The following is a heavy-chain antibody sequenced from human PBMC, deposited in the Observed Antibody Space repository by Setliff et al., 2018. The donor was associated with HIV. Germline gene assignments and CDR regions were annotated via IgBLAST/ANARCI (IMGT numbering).Heavy chain of an antibody. Sequence: SETLSLTCTVSGGSITSYYWSWIRQPPGKGLEWIGYIYYSGRTNYNPSLKSRVTISVDTSKNQFSLKLSSVTAADTAVYYCARGVTTIQYWGQGSLVTVSS. CDR1: GGSITSYY. D-gene: IGHD4-4*01. J-gene: IGHJ4*02. V-gene: IGHV4-59*01. CDR3: ARGVTTIQY. CDR2: IYYSGRT.